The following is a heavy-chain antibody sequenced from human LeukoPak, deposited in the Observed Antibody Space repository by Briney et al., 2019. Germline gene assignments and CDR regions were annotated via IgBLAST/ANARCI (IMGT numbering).Heavy chain of an antibody. Sequence: PGESLKISCKGSGYSFTSFWIGWVRQMPGKGLEWMGIIYPGDSDTRYSPSFQGQVTISVDKSFTTAYLQWSSLKASDTAMYYCARSDYCSGDCHSPYYYYYMDVWGKGTTVTVSS. J-gene: IGHJ6*03. CDR1: GYSFTSFW. D-gene: IGHD2-21*02. V-gene: IGHV5-51*03. CDR2: IYPGDSDT. CDR3: ARSDYCSGDCHSPYYYYYMDV.